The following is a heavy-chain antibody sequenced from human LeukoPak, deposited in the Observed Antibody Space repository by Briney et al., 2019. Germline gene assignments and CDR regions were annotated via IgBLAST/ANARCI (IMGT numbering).Heavy chain of an antibody. D-gene: IGHD1-26*01. V-gene: IGHV3-73*01. J-gene: IGHJ4*02. Sequence: GGSLKLSCAASGFTFSGSAMHWVRQASGKGLEWVGRIRSKANSYATAYAASVKGRFTISRDDSKNTAYLQMNSLKTEDTAVYYCTREDLNPSGSYYDYWGQGTLVTVSS. CDR3: TREDLNPSGSYYDY. CDR2: IRSKANSYAT. CDR1: GFTFSGSA.